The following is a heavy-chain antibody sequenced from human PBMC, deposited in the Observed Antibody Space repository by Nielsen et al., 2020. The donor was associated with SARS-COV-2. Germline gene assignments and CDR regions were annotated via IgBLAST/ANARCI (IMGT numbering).Heavy chain of an antibody. Sequence: GESLKISCAASGFTFRDYAMSWVRQAPGKGLEWVSAISRSGDTTYYADSVKGRFTISRDNSKETLYLQINRLRAEDTAMYYCAIPSSGYNFGVFDSWGQGTLVTVSS. CDR2: ISRSGDTT. J-gene: IGHJ4*02. V-gene: IGHV3-23*01. D-gene: IGHD5-18*01. CDR3: AIPSSGYNFGVFDS. CDR1: GFTFRDYA.